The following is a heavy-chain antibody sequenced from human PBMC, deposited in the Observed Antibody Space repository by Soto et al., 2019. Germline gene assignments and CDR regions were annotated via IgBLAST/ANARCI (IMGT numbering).Heavy chain of an antibody. V-gene: IGHV3-64*01. J-gene: IGHJ4*02. Sequence: EVQLVESGGGLVQPGGSLRLSFAASGFTFSSYAMHWVRQAPGKGLEYVSASSSNGGSTYYANSVKGRFTISRDNSKNTLYLQMGSLRAEDMAVYYCARGPGYYFDYWGQGTLVTVSS. CDR1: GFTFSSYA. CDR2: SSSNGGST. CDR3: ARGPGYYFDY.